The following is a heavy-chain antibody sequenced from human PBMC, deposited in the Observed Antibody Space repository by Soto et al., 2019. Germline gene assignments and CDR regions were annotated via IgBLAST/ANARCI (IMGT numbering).Heavy chain of an antibody. CDR1: GYSFSDFG. Sequence: QVHLVQSGGELKKHGASVKVSCKASGYSFSDFGITWVRQAPGQGLEWMGWISGKNGNTNYAQKVQGRVTLTADTSTSTAYMELSSLRSEDTAVYYCARIGSSTSCPPDYWGQGTLVPVSS. V-gene: IGHV1-18*04. D-gene: IGHD2-2*01. CDR3: ARIGSSTSCPPDY. J-gene: IGHJ4*02. CDR2: ISGKNGNT.